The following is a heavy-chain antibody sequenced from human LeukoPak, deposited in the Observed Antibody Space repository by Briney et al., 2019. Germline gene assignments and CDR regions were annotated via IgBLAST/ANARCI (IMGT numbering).Heavy chain of an antibody. Sequence: GRSLRLSCAASGFTFSSYGMHWVRQAPGKGLEWVAVISYDGSNKYYADSVKGRFTISRDNSKNTLYLQMNSLRAEDTAVYYCARDRLPSGWYYYYYYYGMDVWGQGTTVTVSS. D-gene: IGHD6-19*01. V-gene: IGHV3-30*03. CDR2: ISYDGSNK. CDR3: ARDRLPSGWYYYYYYYGMDV. J-gene: IGHJ6*02. CDR1: GFTFSSYG.